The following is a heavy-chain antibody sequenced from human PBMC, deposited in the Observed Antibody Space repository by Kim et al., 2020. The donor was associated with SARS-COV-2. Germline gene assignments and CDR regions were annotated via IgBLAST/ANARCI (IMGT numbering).Heavy chain of an antibody. CDR3: ARGGYKYYYYYYGMDV. Sequence: SLKSRGTISVDTSKNQFSLKLSSVTAADTAVYYCARGGYKYYYYYYGMDVWGQGTTVTVSS. V-gene: IGHV4-31*02. J-gene: IGHJ6*02. D-gene: IGHD1-1*01.